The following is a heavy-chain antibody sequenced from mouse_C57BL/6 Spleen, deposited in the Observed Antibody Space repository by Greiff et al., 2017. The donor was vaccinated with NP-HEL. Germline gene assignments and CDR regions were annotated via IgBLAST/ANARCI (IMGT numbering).Heavy chain of an antibody. V-gene: IGHV5-6*01. CDR3: ARPLYYDYAWFAY. J-gene: IGHJ3*01. Sequence: EVMLVESGGDLVKPGGSLKLSCAASGFTFSSYGMSWVRQTPDKRLEWVATISSGGSYTYYPDSVKGRFTISRDNAKNTLYLQMSSLKSEDTAMYYCARPLYYDYAWFAYWGQGTLVTVSA. CDR1: GFTFSSYG. CDR2: ISSGGSYT. D-gene: IGHD2-4*01.